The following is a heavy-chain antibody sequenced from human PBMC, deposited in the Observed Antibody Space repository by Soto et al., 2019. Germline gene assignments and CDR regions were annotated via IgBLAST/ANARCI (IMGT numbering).Heavy chain of an antibody. V-gene: IGHV1-3*05. Sequence: QVQLVQFGAEEKKPGASVKVSCKASGYTFTSYAMHWVRQAPGQRLEWMGWINAGNGNTKYSQKFQGRVTITRDTSASTVYMELSSLRSEDMAVYYCARVSGWYFLDYWGQGTLVTVSS. CDR1: GYTFTSYA. D-gene: IGHD6-19*01. CDR3: ARVSGWYFLDY. CDR2: INAGNGNT. J-gene: IGHJ4*02.